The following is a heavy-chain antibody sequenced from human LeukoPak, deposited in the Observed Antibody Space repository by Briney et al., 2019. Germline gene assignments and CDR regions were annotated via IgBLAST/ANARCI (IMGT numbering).Heavy chain of an antibody. J-gene: IGHJ4*02. D-gene: IGHD5-18*01. CDR3: ARELNVDTAMATGY. Sequence: GGSLRLSCAASGFTFSSYSMNWVRQAPGKGLEWVSSSSSSSSYIYYADSVKGRFTISRDNAKNSLYLQMNSLRAEDTAVYYCARELNVDTAMATGYWGQGTLVTVSS. CDR2: SSSSSSYI. CDR1: GFTFSSYS. V-gene: IGHV3-21*01.